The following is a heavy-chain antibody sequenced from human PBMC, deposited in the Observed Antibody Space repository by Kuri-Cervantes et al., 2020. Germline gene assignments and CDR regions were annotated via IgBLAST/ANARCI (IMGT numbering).Heavy chain of an antibody. CDR3: AKDYSYCSSTSCETD. CDR1: GFTFSSYW. Sequence: GESLKISCVGSGFTFSSYWMSWVRQAPGKGLEWVANIKQDGSEKYYVDSVRGRFTISRDNAKNSLYLQMNSLRAEDTAVYYCAKDYSYCSSTSCETDWGQGTLVTVSS. D-gene: IGHD2-2*01. V-gene: IGHV3-7*01. CDR2: IKQDGSEK. J-gene: IGHJ4*02.